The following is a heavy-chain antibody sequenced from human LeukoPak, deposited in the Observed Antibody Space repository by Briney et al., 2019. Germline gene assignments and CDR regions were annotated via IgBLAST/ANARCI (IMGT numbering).Heavy chain of an antibody. CDR3: ANDRWGSMVNY. CDR2: INTDGSST. J-gene: IGHJ4*02. D-gene: IGHD3-16*01. Sequence: GGSLRLSCAASGFTFSTYWMHWVRQAPGKGLVWVSRINTDGSSTSYADSVKGRFTISRDNAKNTLYLQMNSLRAEDTAVYYCANDRWGSMVNYWGQGTLVTVAS. CDR1: GFTFSTYW. V-gene: IGHV3-74*01.